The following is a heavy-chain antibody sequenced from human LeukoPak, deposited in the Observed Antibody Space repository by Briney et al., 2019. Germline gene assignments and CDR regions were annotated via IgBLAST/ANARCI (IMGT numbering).Heavy chain of an antibody. V-gene: IGHV1-46*01. CDR1: GYTFTSYG. CDR2: INPSGGST. CDR3: AREGGDGYNYYFDY. J-gene: IGHJ4*02. Sequence: ASVKVSCKASGYTFTSYGISWVRQAPGQGLEWMGIINPSGGSTSYAQKFQGRVTMTRDMSTSTVYMELSSLRSEDTAVYYCAREGGDGYNYYFDYWGQGTLVTVSS. D-gene: IGHD5-24*01.